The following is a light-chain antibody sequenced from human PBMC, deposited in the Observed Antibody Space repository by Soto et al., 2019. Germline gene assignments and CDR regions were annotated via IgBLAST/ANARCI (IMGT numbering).Light chain of an antibody. CDR2: DVS. Sequence: QSVLTQPASVSGSPGQSITIPCTGTSNDVGDYNYVSWYQQHPGKAPRLIIFDVSHRPSGVSTRFSGSKSDNTASLTISGLQAEDEADYYCNAYTHHNTQVFGGGTKVTVL. V-gene: IGLV2-14*03. J-gene: IGLJ3*02. CDR1: SNDVGDYNY. CDR3: NAYTHHNTQV.